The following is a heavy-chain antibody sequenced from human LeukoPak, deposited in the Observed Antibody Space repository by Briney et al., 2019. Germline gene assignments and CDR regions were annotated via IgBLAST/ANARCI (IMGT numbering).Heavy chain of an antibody. D-gene: IGHD2-2*01. CDR1: GYTFNSYG. CDR3: ARIPHVPAATGYYYYMDV. J-gene: IGHJ6*03. V-gene: IGHV1-18*01. CDR2: ISAYDDNT. Sequence: ASVKVSCKASGYTFNSYGISWVRQAPGQGLEWMGWISAYDDNTNYAQKLQGRVTMTTDTSTSTAYMELRSLRSDDTAVYYCARIPHVPAATGYYYYMDVWGKGTTVTVSS.